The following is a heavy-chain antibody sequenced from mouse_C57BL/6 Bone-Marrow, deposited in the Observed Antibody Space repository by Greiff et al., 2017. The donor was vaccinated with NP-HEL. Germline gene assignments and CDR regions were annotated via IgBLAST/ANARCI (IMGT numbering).Heavy chain of an antibody. CDR2: IHPNSGST. J-gene: IGHJ3*01. CDR1: GYPFTSYW. V-gene: IGHV1-64*01. Sequence: QVQLQQPGAELVPPGSSVPLSCKASGYPFTSYWMHWVKQRPGQGLEWIGMIHPNSGSTNYNEKFKSKATLTVDKSSSTAYMQLSSLTSEDYAGEEWEREEEERKEWEYWGQGTRGKVSA. CDR3: EREEEERKEWEY. D-gene: IGHD1-3*01.